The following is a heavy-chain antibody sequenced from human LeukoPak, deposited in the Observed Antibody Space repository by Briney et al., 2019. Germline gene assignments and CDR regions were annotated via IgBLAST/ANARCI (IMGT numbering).Heavy chain of an antibody. Sequence: GGSLRLSCAASGFTFSSYGMSWVRQAPGRGLEWVSAITGSGAFTDYADSVKGRFTISRDNPKNTLYLQMNSLRAEDTAVYYCAKRSAESSGYFDYWGQGTLVTVSS. D-gene: IGHD6-19*01. CDR3: AKRSAESSGYFDY. CDR2: ITGSGAFT. CDR1: GFTFSSYG. J-gene: IGHJ4*02. V-gene: IGHV3-23*01.